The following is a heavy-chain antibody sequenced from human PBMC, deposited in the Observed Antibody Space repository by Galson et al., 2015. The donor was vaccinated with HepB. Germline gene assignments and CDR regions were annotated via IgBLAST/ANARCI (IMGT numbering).Heavy chain of an antibody. J-gene: IGHJ4*02. CDR1: GFTFSDHY. D-gene: IGHD2-8*01. CDR3: ARTSVYEHSPYADFEY. CDR2: SRNKARSYST. V-gene: IGHV3-72*01. Sequence: SLRLSCAASGFTFSDHYIDWVRQAPGKGLEWVGRSRNKARSYSTEYAASVKGRFTISRDHSKNSVSLQMNSLKTEDTAVYYCARTSVYEHSPYADFEYWGQGTLVTVSS.